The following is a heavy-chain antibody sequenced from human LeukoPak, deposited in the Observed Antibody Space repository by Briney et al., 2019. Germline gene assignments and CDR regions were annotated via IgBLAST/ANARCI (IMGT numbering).Heavy chain of an antibody. D-gene: IGHD3-22*01. CDR3: TRDRPNYYGSDGHYYRRNGDY. J-gene: IGHJ4*02. CDR2: ITSRGEGT. Sequence: GGSLRLSCAASEFTFSIYAMSWVRQAPGKGLEWVSSITSRGEGTWYAGSVKGRFTISRDNSKNTLYLQMNSLRAEDTAVYYCTRDRPNYYGSDGHYYRRNGDYWGQGILVTVSS. CDR1: EFTFSIYA. V-gene: IGHV3-23*01.